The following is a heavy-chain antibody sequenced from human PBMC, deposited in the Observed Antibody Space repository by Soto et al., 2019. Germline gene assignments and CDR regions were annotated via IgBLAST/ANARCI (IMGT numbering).Heavy chain of an antibody. CDR3: ARIRRAAAGNHDAFDI. Sequence: GGSRELGCAASGLTLRSYVVHWVRQAPGKGLVWVSRINSDGSSTSYADSVKGRLTISRDNAKNTLYLQMNSLRAEDTAVYYCARIRRAAAGNHDAFDIWGQGTMVTV. CDR1: GLTLRSYV. V-gene: IGHV3-74*01. J-gene: IGHJ3*02. D-gene: IGHD6-13*01. CDR2: INSDGSST.